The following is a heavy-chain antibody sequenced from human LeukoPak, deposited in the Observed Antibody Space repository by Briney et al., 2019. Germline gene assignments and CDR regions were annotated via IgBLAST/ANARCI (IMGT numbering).Heavy chain of an antibody. J-gene: IGHJ4*02. CDR2: INPNSGGT. CDR1: GYTFTVYY. D-gene: IGHD3-9*01. V-gene: IGHV1-2*02. Sequence: ASVKVSCKASGYTFTVYYMHWVRQAPGQGLEWMGWINPNSGGTNYAQKFQGRVTMTRDTSISTAYMELSRLRSDDTAVYYCARDPRSWILTGLAGYWGQGTLVTVSS. CDR3: ARDPRSWILTGLAGY.